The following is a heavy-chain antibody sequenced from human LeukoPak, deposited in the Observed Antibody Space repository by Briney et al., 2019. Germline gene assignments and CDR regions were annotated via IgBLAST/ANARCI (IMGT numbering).Heavy chain of an antibody. V-gene: IGHV1-2*02. CDR1: GYTFTGYY. Sequence: GASVKVSCKASGYTFTGYYMHWVRQAPGQGLEWMGWINPNSGGTNYAQKFQGRVTMTRDTSISTAYMELSRLRSGDTAVYYCARDFEFSSGSYNYWGQGTLVTVSS. D-gene: IGHD3-3*01. J-gene: IGHJ4*02. CDR2: INPNSGGT. CDR3: ARDFEFSSGSYNY.